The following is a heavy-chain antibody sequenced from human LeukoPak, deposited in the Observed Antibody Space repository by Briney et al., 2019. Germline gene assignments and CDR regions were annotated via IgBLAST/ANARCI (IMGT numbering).Heavy chain of an antibody. D-gene: IGHD1-20*01. Sequence: GESLKISCKGSGYSFTSYWIGWVRQMPGKGLGWVGIIYPGGSDTRYSPSFQGQVTISADKSISTAYLQWSSLKASDTAMYYCARHNWTDGWYYYGMNVWGQGTTVTVSS. CDR2: IYPGGSDT. J-gene: IGHJ6*02. CDR3: ARHNWTDGWYYYGMNV. V-gene: IGHV5-51*01. CDR1: GYSFTSYW.